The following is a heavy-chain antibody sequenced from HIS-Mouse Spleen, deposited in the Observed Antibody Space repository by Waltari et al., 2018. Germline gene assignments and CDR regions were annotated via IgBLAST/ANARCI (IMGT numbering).Heavy chain of an antibody. J-gene: IGHJ2*01. V-gene: IGHV4-39*07. CDR3: AREIPYSSSWYDWYFDL. D-gene: IGHD6-13*01. Sequence: QLQLQESGRGMVKPSETRSLTCTVSGGSSSSSSYNWGWIRQPPGKGREWIGSIYYSGSTYYNPSLKSRVTISVDTSKNQFSLKLSSVTAADTAVYYCAREIPYSSSWYDWYFDLWGRGTLVTVSS. CDR1: GGSSSSSSYN. CDR2: IYYSGST.